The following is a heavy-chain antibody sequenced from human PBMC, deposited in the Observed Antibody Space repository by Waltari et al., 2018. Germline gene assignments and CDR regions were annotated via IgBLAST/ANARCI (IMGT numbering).Heavy chain of an antibody. CDR1: GYTFTGYY. J-gene: IGHJ3*02. Sequence: QVQLAQSGAAVKKPGASVKVSCKASGYTFTGYYLHWVRPAPGQGLEWMGWINPNSGGTNYAQKFQGRVTMTRDTSISTAYMELSRLRSDDTAVYYCARVSVANDAFDIWGQGTMVTVSS. V-gene: IGHV1-2*02. CDR3: ARVSVANDAFDI. CDR2: INPNSGGT.